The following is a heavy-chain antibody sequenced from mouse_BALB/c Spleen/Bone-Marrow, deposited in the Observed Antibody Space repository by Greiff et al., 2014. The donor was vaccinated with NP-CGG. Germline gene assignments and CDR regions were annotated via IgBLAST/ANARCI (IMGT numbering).Heavy chain of an antibody. CDR2: IYPGNVNT. Sequence: QVQLQQPGPELVKPGASVKISCKASGYTFTRYYIHWVKQRPGQGLEWIGWIYPGNVNTKYNEKFKDKATLTADKSSSTAYMQLSSLTSEDSAVYFCARALTGTWFAYWGQGTLVTVSA. D-gene: IGHD4-1*01. CDR1: GYTFTRYY. V-gene: IGHV1S56*01. J-gene: IGHJ3*01. CDR3: ARALTGTWFAY.